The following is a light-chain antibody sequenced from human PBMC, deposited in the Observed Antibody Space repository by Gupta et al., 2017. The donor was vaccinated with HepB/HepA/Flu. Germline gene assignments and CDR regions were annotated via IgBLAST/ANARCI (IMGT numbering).Light chain of an antibody. CDR3: MQGKHRPLT. J-gene: IGKJ4*01. V-gene: IGKV2-30*01. CDR2: KVS. Sequence: DIVMTQSPPSLPVILGQPASIPCRSSQSLVYSDGNTYLTWFQQRPGQSPRRLIYKVSNRDSGVPDRFSGSGSDTDFTLKISRVEAEDVGVYYCMQGKHRPLTFGGGTKVEIK. CDR1: QSLVYSDGNTY.